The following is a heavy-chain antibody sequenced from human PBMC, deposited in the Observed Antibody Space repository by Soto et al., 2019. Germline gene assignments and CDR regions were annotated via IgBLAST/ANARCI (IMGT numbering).Heavy chain of an antibody. J-gene: IGHJ4*02. CDR1: GFTFSNAW. CDR2: IKSYTNGGTT. Sequence: GGSLRLSCAASGFTFSNAWMSWVRQAPGKGLEWVGRIKSYTNGGTTDYAAPVKGRFAISRGDSKNTLYLQMNSLKTEDAGVYYCTTDDPINKYWGQGTLVTVSS. V-gene: IGHV3-15*01. CDR3: TTDDPINKY.